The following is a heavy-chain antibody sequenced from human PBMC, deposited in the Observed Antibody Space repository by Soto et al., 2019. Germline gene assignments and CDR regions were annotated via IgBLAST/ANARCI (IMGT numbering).Heavy chain of an antibody. Sequence: QVQLVQSGAEVKKPGSSVKVSCKASGGTFSSYAISWVRQAPGQGLEWMGGIIPIFGTANYAQKFQGRVTITADDSASTAYMELRSLRSEDTAVYYCAIAYCGGDCYPPPFDYRGQGTLVPVSS. CDR1: GGTFSSYA. V-gene: IGHV1-69*12. D-gene: IGHD2-21*02. CDR2: IIPIFGTA. J-gene: IGHJ4*02. CDR3: AIAYCGGDCYPPPFDY.